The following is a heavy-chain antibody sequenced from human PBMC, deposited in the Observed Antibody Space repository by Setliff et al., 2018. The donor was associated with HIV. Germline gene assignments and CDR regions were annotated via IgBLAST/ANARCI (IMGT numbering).Heavy chain of an antibody. D-gene: IGHD3-10*01. CDR3: ARDRHSSGLGSYGP. J-gene: IGHJ5*02. CDR1: GGSFGVYR. Sequence: KASETLSLTCTISGGSFGVYRWSWIRQSAGRGLEWIGRIDSSGTTDYKPSLKGRVAISVDTSRNQFSLRVTSVTAADTAVYFCARDRHSSGLGSYGPWGPGSLVTVSS. V-gene: IGHV4-4*07. CDR2: IDSSGTT.